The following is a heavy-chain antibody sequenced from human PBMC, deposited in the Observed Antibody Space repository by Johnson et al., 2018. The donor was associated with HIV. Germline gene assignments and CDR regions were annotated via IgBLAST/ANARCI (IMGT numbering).Heavy chain of an antibody. CDR3: AKDRSSSWYDGAFDI. Sequence: QVQLVESGGGVVQPGRSLRLSCAASGFTFSSYGMHWVRQAPGKGLEWVAVIWYDGSNKYYADSVKGRFTISRDNSKNTLYLQMNSLRAEDTAVYYCAKDRSSSWYDGAFDIWGQGTMVTVSS. V-gene: IGHV3-33*06. CDR1: GFTFSSYG. J-gene: IGHJ3*02. D-gene: IGHD6-13*01. CDR2: IWYDGSNK.